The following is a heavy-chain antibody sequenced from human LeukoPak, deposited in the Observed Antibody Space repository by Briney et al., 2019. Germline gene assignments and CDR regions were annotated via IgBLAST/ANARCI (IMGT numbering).Heavy chain of an antibody. CDR2: VRGEADNYAT. J-gene: IGHJ6*03. CDR3: TRPSNAFWSAYFDMGRRSYYLYMDV. Sequence: PGGSLKLSCAASGFTFSGSAMHWVRQASGKGLEWVGRVRGEADNYATAYAASVKGRFTISRDDSRNTAYLQLNSLKTEDTAVYYCTRPSNAFWSAYFDMGRRSYYLYMDVWGKGTTVTVSS. V-gene: IGHV3-73*01. CDR1: GFTFSGSA. D-gene: IGHD3-3*01.